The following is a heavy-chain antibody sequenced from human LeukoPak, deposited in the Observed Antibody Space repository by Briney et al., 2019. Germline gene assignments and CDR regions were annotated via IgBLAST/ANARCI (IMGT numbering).Heavy chain of an antibody. D-gene: IGHD4-17*01. V-gene: IGHV1-18*01. CDR2: ISAYNGNT. Sequence: ASVKVSCKASGYTFTSYGISWVRQAPGQGLEWMGWISAYNGNTKYAQKLQGRVTMTTDTSTSTAYMELRSLRSDDTAVYYCARGLATVTHNWFDPWGQGTLVTVSS. J-gene: IGHJ5*02. CDR3: ARGLATVTHNWFDP. CDR1: GYTFTSYG.